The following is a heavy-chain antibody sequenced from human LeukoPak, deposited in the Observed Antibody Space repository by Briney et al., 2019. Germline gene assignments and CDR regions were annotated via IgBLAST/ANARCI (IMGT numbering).Heavy chain of an antibody. D-gene: IGHD6-19*01. CDR1: GYTFTSYG. V-gene: IGHV1-18*01. Sequence: ASVKVSCKASGYTFTSYGISWVRQAPGQGLEWMGWISANNGNTNYAQKLQGRVTMTTDTSTSKAYMELRSLRSDDTAVYSCAIHTYSSGWYYYWGQGTLVTVSS. CDR3: AIHTYSSGWYYY. CDR2: ISANNGNT. J-gene: IGHJ4*02.